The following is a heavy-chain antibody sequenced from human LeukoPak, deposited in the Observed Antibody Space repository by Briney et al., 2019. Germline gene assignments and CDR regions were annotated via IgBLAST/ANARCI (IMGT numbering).Heavy chain of an antibody. J-gene: IGHJ4*02. CDR1: GFTFSAYA. CDR2: ISSNGGKT. Sequence: PGGSLRLSCSVSGFTFSAYAMHWVRQAPGRGLQYVSSISSNGGKTYYADSMKGRFTVSRDDSRGTLYLQMSSLSAEDTALYYCVRDHANSGYDYYFDFWGQGTLVTVSS. D-gene: IGHD5-12*01. CDR3: VRDHANSGYDYYFDF. V-gene: IGHV3-64D*06.